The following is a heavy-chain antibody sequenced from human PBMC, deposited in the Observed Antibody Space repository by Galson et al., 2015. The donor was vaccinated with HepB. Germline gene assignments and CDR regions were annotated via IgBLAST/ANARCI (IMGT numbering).Heavy chain of an antibody. D-gene: IGHD6-19*01. V-gene: IGHV3-7*03. CDR1: GFTFSSYA. CDR2: IKYDGSSK. CDR3: VRDGVAVAGLFDY. Sequence: SLRLSCAASGFTFSSYAMSWVRQAPGKGLEWVANIKYDGSSKYYVDSVRGRFTISRDNAKNSLYLQMNSLRAEDTAVYYCVRDGVAVAGLFDYWGQGTLVTVSS. J-gene: IGHJ4*02.